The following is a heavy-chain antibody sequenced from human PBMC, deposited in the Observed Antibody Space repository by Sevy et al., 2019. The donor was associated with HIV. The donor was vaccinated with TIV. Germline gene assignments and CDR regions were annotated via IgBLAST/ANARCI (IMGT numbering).Heavy chain of an antibody. CDR3: AREGCSRPHDY. CDR1: GFAFYEYS. V-gene: IGHV3-23*01. CDR2: LSFGCGKI. J-gene: IGHJ4*02. Sequence: GGALRRSCAASGFAFYEYSMSWIRQAPGKGLEWVATLSFGCGKINYADSVKGRFTISRDNSKNSFYLQMDILRVEDTALYYCAREGCSRPHDYWGQGTRVTVYS. D-gene: IGHD2-8*01.